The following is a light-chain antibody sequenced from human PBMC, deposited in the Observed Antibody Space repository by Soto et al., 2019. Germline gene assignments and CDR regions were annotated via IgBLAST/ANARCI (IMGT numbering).Light chain of an antibody. J-gene: IGKJ2*01. CDR3: QQYNNWPPAYT. Sequence: EIVMTQSPATLSVSPRERATLSCRASQRISSNLAWYQQKPGHAPRLLIYGASTRATGIPERFSGSGSGTEFTLTISSLQSEDFAVDYCQQYNNWPPAYTFGQGTKVEIK. V-gene: IGKV3-15*01. CDR1: QRISSN. CDR2: GAS.